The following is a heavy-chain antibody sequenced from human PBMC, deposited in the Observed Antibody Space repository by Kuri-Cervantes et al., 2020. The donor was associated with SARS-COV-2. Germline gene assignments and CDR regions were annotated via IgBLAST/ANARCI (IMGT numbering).Heavy chain of an antibody. D-gene: IGHD3-22*01. CDR2: ISGSSTYI. Sequence: GESLKISCAASGFTFNICRMIWVRQAQGKGLEWVSSISGSSTYIYYADSVKGRFTISRDNAKNSLYLQINSLRAEDTAVYYCASPNSGYSGGFDYWGQGTLVTVSS. CDR3: ASPNSGYSGGFDY. V-gene: IGHV3-21*01. J-gene: IGHJ4*02. CDR1: GFTFNICR.